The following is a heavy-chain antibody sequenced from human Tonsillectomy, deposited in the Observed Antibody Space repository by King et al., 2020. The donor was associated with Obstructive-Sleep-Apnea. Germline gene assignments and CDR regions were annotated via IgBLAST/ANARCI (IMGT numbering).Heavy chain of an antibody. Sequence: VQLVQSGPEVKKPGASVMVSCKAYGFTFTSYGITWVRQAPGQGLEWMGWMSAHNGDIKYAQRVQGRVTMSTDTSTSTAYMELRSLRSDDTAVYYCARDLPSYPGWFDAWGQGPLVSVSS. J-gene: IGHJ5*02. CDR3: ARDLPSYPGWFDA. CDR2: MSAHNGDI. V-gene: IGHV1-18*01. CDR1: GFTFTSYG.